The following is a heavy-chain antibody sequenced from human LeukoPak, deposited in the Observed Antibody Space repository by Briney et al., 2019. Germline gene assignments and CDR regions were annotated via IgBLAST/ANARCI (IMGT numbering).Heavy chain of an antibody. J-gene: IGHJ6*03. CDR1: GGSISSYH. Sequence: TSETLSLTCTVSGGSISSYHWSWIRQPPGKGLEWIGYIYYSGSTNYNPSLKSRVTISVDTSKNQFSLKLSSVTAADTAVYYCARADKGVRTSSGYYYMDVWGKGTTVTVSS. CDR2: IYYSGST. CDR3: ARADKGVRTSSGYYYMDV. D-gene: IGHD2-2*01. V-gene: IGHV4-59*01.